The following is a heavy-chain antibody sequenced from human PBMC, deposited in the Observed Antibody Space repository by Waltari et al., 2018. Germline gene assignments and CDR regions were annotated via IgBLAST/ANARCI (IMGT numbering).Heavy chain of an antibody. J-gene: IGHJ5*02. Sequence: QVQLQQWGAGLLKPSETLSLTCAVYGGSFSGYYWSWIRQPPGTGLEWIGEINHSGSTNYNPSLKSRVTISVDTSKNQFSLKLSSVTAADTAVYYCARVAAPNYYGSGSYRGIDPWGQGTLVTVSS. V-gene: IGHV4-34*01. D-gene: IGHD3-10*01. CDR1: GGSFSGYY. CDR3: ARVAAPNYYGSGSYRGIDP. CDR2: INHSGST.